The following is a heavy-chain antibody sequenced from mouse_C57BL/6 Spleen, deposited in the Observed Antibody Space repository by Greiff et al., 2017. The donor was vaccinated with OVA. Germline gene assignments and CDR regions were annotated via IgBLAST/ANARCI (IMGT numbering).Heavy chain of an antibody. J-gene: IGHJ2*01. CDR2: IYPGSGST. V-gene: IGHV1-55*01. Sequence: VQLQQSGAELVKPGDSVKMSCKASGYTFTSYWITWVKQRPGQGLEWIGDIYPGSGSTNYNEKFKSKATLTVDTSSSTAYMQLSSLTSEDSAVYYCARWEDYYGPFDYWGQGTTLTVSS. D-gene: IGHD1-1*01. CDR1: GYTFTSYW. CDR3: ARWEDYYGPFDY.